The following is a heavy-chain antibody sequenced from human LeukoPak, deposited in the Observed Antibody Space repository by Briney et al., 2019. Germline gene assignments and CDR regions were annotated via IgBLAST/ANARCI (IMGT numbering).Heavy chain of an antibody. D-gene: IGHD4/OR15-4a*01. V-gene: IGHV4-34*01. CDR1: GGSFSGYY. Sequence: SETLSLTCAVYGGSFSGYYWSWIRQPPGKGLEWIGEINHSGSTNYNPSLKSRVTISVDTSKNQFSLKLNSVTPEDTAVYYCVRNLDYDNSFLAFDIWGQGTMVTVSS. J-gene: IGHJ3*02. CDR3: VRNLDYDNSFLAFDI. CDR2: INHSGST.